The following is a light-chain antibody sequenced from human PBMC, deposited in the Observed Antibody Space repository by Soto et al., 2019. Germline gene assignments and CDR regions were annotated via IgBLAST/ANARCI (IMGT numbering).Light chain of an antibody. J-gene: IGLJ3*02. V-gene: IGLV1-44*01. Sequence: QSALTQPPSASGTPGQRVTISCSGSSSNIGSNIVSWYRQLPGTAPKLLIYNNNHRPSGVSDRFSGSKSGTSASLAISGLQFEDEAEYFCSALDDSLKGLLFGGGTQLTVL. CDR3: SALDDSLKGLL. CDR2: NNN. CDR1: SSNIGSNI.